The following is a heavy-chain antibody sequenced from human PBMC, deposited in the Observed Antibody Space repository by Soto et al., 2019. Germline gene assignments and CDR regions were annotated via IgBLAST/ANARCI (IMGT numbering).Heavy chain of an antibody. CDR1: GGTFSSYA. CDR2: IIPIFGTA. Sequence: QVQLVQSGAEVKKPGSSVKFSCKASGGTFSSYAISWVRQAPGQGLEWMGGIIPIFGTANYAQKFQGRVTITADESTSTAYLELGSLRSEDTAVYYCARDKVIAARRVGPRLGMDVWGQGTTVTVSS. J-gene: IGHJ6*02. V-gene: IGHV1-69*01. CDR3: ARDKVIAARRVGPRLGMDV. D-gene: IGHD6-6*01.